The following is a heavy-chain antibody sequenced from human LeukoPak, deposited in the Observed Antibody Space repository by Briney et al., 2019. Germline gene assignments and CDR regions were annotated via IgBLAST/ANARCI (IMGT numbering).Heavy chain of an antibody. CDR1: GGSISSYY. CDR2: IYTSGST. CDR3: ARQIASAGTAGFDF. Sequence: SQTLSLTCTVSGGSISSYYWSWIRQPAGKGLEWIVRIYTSGSTNYNPSLKSRVTMSVDTSKNQFSLKLSSVTAADTAVYYCARQIASAGTAGFDFWGQGALVTVSS. D-gene: IGHD6-13*01. J-gene: IGHJ4*02. V-gene: IGHV4-4*07.